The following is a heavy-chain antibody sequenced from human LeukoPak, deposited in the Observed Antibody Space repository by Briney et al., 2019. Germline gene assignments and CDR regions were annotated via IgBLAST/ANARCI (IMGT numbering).Heavy chain of an antibody. V-gene: IGHV3-30-3*01. D-gene: IGHD3-9*01. CDR2: ISYDGSNK. Sequence: GGSLRLSCAASGFTFSSYAMHWVRQAPGEGLEWVAVISYDGSNKYYADSVKGRFTISRDNSKNTLYLQMNSLRAEDTAVYYCARDKGYFDWSYYFDYWGQGTLVTVSS. CDR3: ARDKGYFDWSYYFDY. J-gene: IGHJ4*02. CDR1: GFTFSSYA.